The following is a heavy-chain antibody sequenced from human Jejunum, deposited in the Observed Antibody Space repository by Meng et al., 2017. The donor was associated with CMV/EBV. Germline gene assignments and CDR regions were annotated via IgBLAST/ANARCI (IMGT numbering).Heavy chain of an antibody. D-gene: IGHD1-26*01. CDR3: AKDAGSFLDYYFDY. J-gene: IGHJ4*02. CDR1: EYTFTDYY. Sequence: KASEYTFTDYYMQWVRQAPGQGLEWMGWINPQTGDTNYAPKFQGRVTMTRDMSINTVYMEVTRLRSADTAVYYCAKDAGSFLDYYFDYWGQGTLVTVSS. CDR2: INPQTGDT. V-gene: IGHV1-2*02.